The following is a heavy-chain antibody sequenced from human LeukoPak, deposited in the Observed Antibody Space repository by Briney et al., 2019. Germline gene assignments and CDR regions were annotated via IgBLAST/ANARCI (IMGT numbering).Heavy chain of an antibody. J-gene: IGHJ4*02. CDR3: ARSRSLWFGELLLGGFDY. D-gene: IGHD3-10*01. CDR2: IYYSGST. CDR1: GGSVSSGSYY. Sequence: PSETLSLTCTVSGGSVSSGSYYWSWIRQHPGKGLEWIGYIYYSGSTYYNPSLKSRVTISVDTSKNQFSLKLSSVTAADTAVYYCARSRSLWFGELLLGGFDYWGQGTLVTVSS. V-gene: IGHV4-31*03.